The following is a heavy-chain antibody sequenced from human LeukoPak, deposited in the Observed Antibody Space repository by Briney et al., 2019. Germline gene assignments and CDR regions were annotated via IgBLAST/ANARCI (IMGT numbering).Heavy chain of an antibody. J-gene: IGHJ4*02. CDR1: GGTFSSYA. CDR2: IIPILGIA. D-gene: IGHD3-22*01. V-gene: IGHV1-69*04. CDR3: ARDQKSYYDSSGSHGSGDYFDY. Sequence: ASVKVSCKASGGTFSSYAISWVRQAPGQGLEWMGRIIPILGIANYAQKFQGRVTITADKSTSTAYMELSSLRSEDTAVYYCARDQKSYYDSSGSHGSGDYFDYWGQGTLVTVSS.